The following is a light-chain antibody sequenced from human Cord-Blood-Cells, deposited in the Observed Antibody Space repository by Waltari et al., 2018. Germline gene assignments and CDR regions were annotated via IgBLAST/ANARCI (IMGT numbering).Light chain of an antibody. CDR3: QQYGSSPHT. CDR1: QSVSSSH. CDR2: GAS. Sequence: EIVLTQSPGTLSLSPGKKATLSCRASQSVSSSHLAWYQQKPGQAPRLLIYGASSRATGIPDRFSGSGSGTDFTLTISRLEPEDFAVYYCQQYGSSPHTFGQGTTLEIK. V-gene: IGKV3-20*01. J-gene: IGKJ2*01.